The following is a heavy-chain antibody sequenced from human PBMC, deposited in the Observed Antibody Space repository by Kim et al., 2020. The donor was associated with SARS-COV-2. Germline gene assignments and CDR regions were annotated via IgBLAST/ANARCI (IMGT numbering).Heavy chain of an antibody. Sequence: GGSLRLSCAASGFTVSSNYMSWVRQAPGKGLEWVSVIYSGGSTYYADSVKGRFTISRDNSKNTLYLQMNSLRAEDTAVYYCARVTLRFLEWPYFDYWGQGTLVTVSS. V-gene: IGHV3-66*01. CDR1: GFTVSSNY. D-gene: IGHD3-3*01. J-gene: IGHJ4*02. CDR3: ARVTLRFLEWPYFDY. CDR2: IYSGGST.